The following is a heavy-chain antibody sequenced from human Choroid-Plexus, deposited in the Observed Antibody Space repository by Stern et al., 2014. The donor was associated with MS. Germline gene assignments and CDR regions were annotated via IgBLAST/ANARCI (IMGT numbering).Heavy chain of an antibody. D-gene: IGHD2-2*01. Sequence: EVQLVQSGGGLVTPGGSLRLSCAASGFTFSDYSMNWVRQAPGKGLERVSSITNSGASMYYGDSVKGRFTISRDNAKNTLYLQMDSLSAEDTATYFCASTLHGGLYNWFDPWGQGTLVTVSS. V-gene: IGHV3-21*02. CDR3: ASTLHGGLYNWFDP. CDR1: GFTFSDYS. CDR2: ITNSGASM. J-gene: IGHJ5*02.